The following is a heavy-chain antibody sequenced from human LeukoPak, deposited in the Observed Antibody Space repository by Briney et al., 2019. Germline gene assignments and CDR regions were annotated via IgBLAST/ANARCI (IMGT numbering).Heavy chain of an antibody. D-gene: IGHD4-17*01. J-gene: IGHJ4*02. CDR3: ANNFHGDYQY. Sequence: PGGSLRLSCAASGFTFSNYWMHWVRQAPGKGLVWVSYINSDGSTTRYADSVKGRFTISRDNAKNTPYLQMNSLRAEDTAVYYCANNFHGDYQYWGQGTLVTVSS. CDR1: GFTFSNYW. CDR2: INSDGSTT. V-gene: IGHV3-74*01.